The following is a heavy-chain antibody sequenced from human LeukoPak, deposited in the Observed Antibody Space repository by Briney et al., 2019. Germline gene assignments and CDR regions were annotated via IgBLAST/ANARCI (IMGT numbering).Heavy chain of an antibody. Sequence: GGSLRLSCAASGFTLSSYSMNWVRQAPGKGLEWVSSISSSSSYIYYADSVKGRFTISRDNARNSLYLQMNSLRAEDTAVYYCAAPRSHCSSTSCAPGYWGQGTLVTVSS. CDR1: GFTLSSYS. D-gene: IGHD2-2*01. CDR2: ISSSSSYI. V-gene: IGHV3-21*01. J-gene: IGHJ4*02. CDR3: AAPRSHCSSTSCAPGY.